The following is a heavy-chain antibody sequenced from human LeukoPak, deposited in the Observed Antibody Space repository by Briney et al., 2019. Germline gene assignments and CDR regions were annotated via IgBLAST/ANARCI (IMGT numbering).Heavy chain of an antibody. CDR2: INSDGTTT. D-gene: IGHD5-12*01. J-gene: IGHJ5*02. CDR3: AVSNGGYGP. CDR1: AVNFAGYG. V-gene: IGHV3-74*01. Sequence: PGGSLRLSCASTAVNFAGYGRRWVRQDPRQGLLWVARINSDGTTTNYADSVKGRFTISRDNAKNTLFLQMNSLRAEDTAVYFCAVSNGGYGPWGQGALVTVSS.